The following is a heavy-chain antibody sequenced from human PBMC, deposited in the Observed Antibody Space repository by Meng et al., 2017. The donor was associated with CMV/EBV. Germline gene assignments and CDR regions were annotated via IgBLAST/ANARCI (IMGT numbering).Heavy chain of an antibody. D-gene: IGHD2-15*01. Sequence: QGRLKQWGAGLLKPSETRSLPCAGYGGSFSGYYWGWIRQPPGKGLEWIGEINHSGSTNYNPSLKSRVTISVDTSKNQFALKLSSVTAADTAVYYCASSLTYPDYWGQGTLVTVSS. CDR3: ASSLTYPDY. CDR2: INHSGST. J-gene: IGHJ4*02. CDR1: GGSFSGYY. V-gene: IGHV4-34*01.